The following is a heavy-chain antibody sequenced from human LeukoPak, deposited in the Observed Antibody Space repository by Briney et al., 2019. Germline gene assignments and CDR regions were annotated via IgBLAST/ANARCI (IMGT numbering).Heavy chain of an antibody. CDR3: ARGERDSSGWYYFDY. D-gene: IGHD6-19*01. CDR2: IIPIFGTA. J-gene: IGHJ4*02. CDR1: GGTFSSYA. V-gene: IGHV1-69*01. Sequence: GASVKVSCKASGGTFSSYAISWVRQAPGQGLEWMGGIIPIFGTANYAQKFQGRVTITADESTSTAYMELSSLRSEDTAVYYCARGERDSSGWYYFDYWGQGTLVTVSS.